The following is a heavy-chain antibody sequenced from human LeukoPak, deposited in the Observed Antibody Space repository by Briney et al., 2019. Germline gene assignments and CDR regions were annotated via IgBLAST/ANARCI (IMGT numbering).Heavy chain of an antibody. CDR2: TSGSGGST. CDR3: AKSFDYGGDTLGSFFDY. D-gene: IGHD2-21*02. J-gene: IGHJ4*02. CDR1: AFTFSSYA. Sequence: AGSLRLSCAASAFTFSSYAMSWDRQAPGKGLEWVSATSGSGGSTYYADSVKGRFTISRDNSKNTLFPQMNSLRAEDTAVYYCAKSFDYGGDTLGSFFDYWGQGTLVTVSS. V-gene: IGHV3-23*01.